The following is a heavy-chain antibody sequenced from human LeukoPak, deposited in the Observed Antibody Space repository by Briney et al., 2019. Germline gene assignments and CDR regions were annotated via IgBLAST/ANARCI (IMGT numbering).Heavy chain of an antibody. Sequence: SETLSLTCTVSDGSISSYYWSWIRQPAGKGLEWIGRMYTGGSTNYNPSLKSRVTMSVDTSKNHFSLKLNSVTAADTAVYYCARSITGTPIGYYYGMDVWGQGTTVTVSS. CDR2: MYTGGST. J-gene: IGHJ6*02. CDR1: DGSISSYY. CDR3: ARSITGTPIGYYYGMDV. D-gene: IGHD1-7*01. V-gene: IGHV4-4*07.